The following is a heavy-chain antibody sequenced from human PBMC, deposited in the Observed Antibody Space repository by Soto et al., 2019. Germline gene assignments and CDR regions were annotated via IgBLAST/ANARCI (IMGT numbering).Heavy chain of an antibody. CDR2: IIPIFGTA. D-gene: IGHD3-22*01. CDR1: GGTFSSYA. Sequence: SVKVSCKASGGTFSSYAISWVRQAPGQGLEWMGGIIPIFGTANYAQKFQGRVTITADKSTGTAYMELSSLRSEDTAVYYCARVERITMIVVDTGDYYYGMDVWGQGTTVTVSS. V-gene: IGHV1-69*06. CDR3: ARVERITMIVVDTGDYYYGMDV. J-gene: IGHJ6*02.